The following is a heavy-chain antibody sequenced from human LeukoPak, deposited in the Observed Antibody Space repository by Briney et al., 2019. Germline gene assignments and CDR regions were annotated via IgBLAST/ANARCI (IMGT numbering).Heavy chain of an antibody. CDR1: GFTFSSYA. CDR3: AKGVGVLRFLEWLYHIDY. CDR2: ISGSGGST. Sequence: GGSLRLSCAASGFTFSSYAMSWVRQAPGKGLEWVSAISGSGGSTYYADSVKGRFTISRDNSKNTLYLQMNSLRAEDTAVYYCAKGVGVLRFLEWLYHIDYWGQGTLVTVSS. J-gene: IGHJ4*02. V-gene: IGHV3-23*01. D-gene: IGHD3-3*01.